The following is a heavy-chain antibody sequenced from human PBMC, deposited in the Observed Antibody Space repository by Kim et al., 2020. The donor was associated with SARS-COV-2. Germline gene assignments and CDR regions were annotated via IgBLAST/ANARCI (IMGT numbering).Heavy chain of an antibody. V-gene: IGHV3-13*04. CDR2: IGTAGDT. CDR3: ASERRIAVAENPNIYYYYGIDV. D-gene: IGHD6-19*01. CDR1: GFTFSSYD. Sequence: GGSLRLSCAASGFTFSSYDMHWVRQATGKGLEWVSAIGTAGDTYYPGSVKGRFTISRENAKNSLYLQMNNLRAGDKAVYYCASERRIAVAENPNIYYYYGIDVCGHETTVTVSS. J-gene: IGHJ6*02.